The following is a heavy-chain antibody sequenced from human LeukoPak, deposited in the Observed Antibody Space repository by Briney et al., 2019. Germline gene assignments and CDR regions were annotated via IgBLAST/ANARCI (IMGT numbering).Heavy chain of an antibody. CDR2: IFSGDSDT. CDR1: GYSFTSYW. Sequence: SGESLKISCKGSGYSFTSYWIGWVRQMPGKGLEWMGVIFSGDSDTRYSPSFQGQVTISADKSISTAYLQWSSLKASDTAMYYCARLYYYDSSGYYWGYYFDYWGQGTLVTVSS. D-gene: IGHD3-22*01. V-gene: IGHV5-51*01. J-gene: IGHJ4*02. CDR3: ARLYYYDSSGYYWGYYFDY.